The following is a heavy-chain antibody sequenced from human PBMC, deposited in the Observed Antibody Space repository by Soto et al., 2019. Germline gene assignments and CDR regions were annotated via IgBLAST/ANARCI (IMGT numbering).Heavy chain of an antibody. V-gene: IGHV3-23*01. CDR3: AKDGGGTGTTYLFDY. CDR1: GFTFSSYA. J-gene: IGHJ4*02. Sequence: GGSLRLSCAASGFTFSSYAMSWVRQAPGKGLEWVSAISGSGGSTYYADSVKGRFTISRDNSKNTLYLQMNSLRAEDTAVYYCAKDGGGTGTTYLFDYWGQGTLVTVSS. D-gene: IGHD4-4*01. CDR2: ISGSGGST.